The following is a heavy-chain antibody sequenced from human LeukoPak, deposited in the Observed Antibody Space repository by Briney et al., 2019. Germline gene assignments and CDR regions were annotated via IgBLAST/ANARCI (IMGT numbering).Heavy chain of an antibody. CDR1: GFTFSGYA. D-gene: IGHD3-10*01. J-gene: IGHJ4*02. CDR3: AKLPEYYYASGSSYADY. CDR2: IIGNGGST. Sequence: PGGSLRLSCAASGFTFSGYAMSWVRQAPGKGLEWVSSIIGNGGSTYFVDSVKGRFTISRDNSKNTLYLQMNSLRAEDTAVYYCAKLPEYYYASGSSYADYWGQGTLVTVSS. V-gene: IGHV3-23*01.